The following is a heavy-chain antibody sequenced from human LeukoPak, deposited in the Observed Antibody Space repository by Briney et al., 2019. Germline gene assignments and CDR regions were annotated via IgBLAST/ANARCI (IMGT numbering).Heavy chain of an antibody. CDR1: GGSISSYY. CDR2: IYTSGST. CDR3: ARSSPVYSSSWYGPRGFDY. D-gene: IGHD6-13*01. J-gene: IGHJ4*02. V-gene: IGHV4-4*07. Sequence: SETLSLTCTVSGGSISSYYWSWIRQPAGKGLEWIGRIYTSGSTNYNPSLKSRVTMPVDTSKNQFSLKLSSVTAADTAVYYCARSSPVYSSSWYGPRGFDYWGQGTLVTVSS.